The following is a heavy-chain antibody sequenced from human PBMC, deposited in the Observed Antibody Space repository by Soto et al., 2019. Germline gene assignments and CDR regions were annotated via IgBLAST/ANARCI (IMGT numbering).Heavy chain of an antibody. J-gene: IGHJ4*02. Sequence: QPGGSLRLSCAASGFSVSSNDMSWVRQAPGKGLEWVSVIYSGGSVYYADAVEARFTISRDTSKNTVYLQMNSLRAEDTAVYYCAGSNDNSGSRRHWDWSQGTLVTVSS. V-gene: IGHV3-53*01. D-gene: IGHD3-22*01. CDR1: GFSVSSND. CDR2: IYSGGSV. CDR3: AGSNDNSGSRRHWD.